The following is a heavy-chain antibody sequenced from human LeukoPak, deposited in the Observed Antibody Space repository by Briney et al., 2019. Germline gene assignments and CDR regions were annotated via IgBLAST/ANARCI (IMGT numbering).Heavy chain of an antibody. J-gene: IGHJ4*02. CDR2: IYYRGTA. D-gene: IGHD3-16*01. CDR3: ARIQGNGYYGWDYFDF. CDR1: GGSINNGDNY. V-gene: IGHV4-30-4*01. Sequence: KSSETLSLTCTVSGGSINNGDNYWSWIRQPPGKGLEWIGYIYYRGTAYYNPSLKSRVTISIDTSKNQFSLMLASVTAADTAVYYCARIQGNGYYGWDYFDFWGRGTLGAVSS.